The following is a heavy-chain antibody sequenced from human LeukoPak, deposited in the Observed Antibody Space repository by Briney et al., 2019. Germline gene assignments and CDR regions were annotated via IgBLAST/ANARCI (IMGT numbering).Heavy chain of an antibody. CDR3: ARDQLLSPTDY. D-gene: IGHD1-1*01. Sequence: ASVKVSCKASGYTFITYYIHWVRQAPGQGLEWMGIINPSGGSTSYAQKFQGRVTMTRDTSTSTVYMELSSLRSEDTAVYYCARDQLLSPTDYWGQGTLVTVSS. J-gene: IGHJ4*02. CDR2: INPSGGST. V-gene: IGHV1-46*01. CDR1: GYTFITYY.